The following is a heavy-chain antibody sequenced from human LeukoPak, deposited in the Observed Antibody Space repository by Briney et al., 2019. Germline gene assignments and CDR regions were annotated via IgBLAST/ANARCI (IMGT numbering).Heavy chain of an antibody. V-gene: IGHV3-7*03. J-gene: IGHJ3*01. Sequence: GSLRLSCADSGLTFSIYWMSWVRQAPGKGLEWVANIKHDGSEKYYVDSVKGRFTISRDNAKNSLYLQMNSLRAEDTAVYYCAALSGGFDFWGQGTMVTVSS. CDR2: IKHDGSEK. CDR1: GLTFSIYW. CDR3: AALSGGFDF. D-gene: IGHD6-25*01.